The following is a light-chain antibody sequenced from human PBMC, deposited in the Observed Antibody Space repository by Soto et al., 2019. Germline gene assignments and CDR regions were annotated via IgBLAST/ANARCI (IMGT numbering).Light chain of an antibody. Sequence: DIQMTHSPSTLSASVGDRVTITCRASQSISSWLSWHQQKPGKAPRLLIYKVSTLESGVPSRFSVSGSGTDFTLTISSLEPEDFAIYFCQQRSDWPRITFGQGTRLEIK. CDR2: KVS. CDR3: QQRSDWPRIT. V-gene: IGKV1-5*03. CDR1: QSISSW. J-gene: IGKJ5*01.